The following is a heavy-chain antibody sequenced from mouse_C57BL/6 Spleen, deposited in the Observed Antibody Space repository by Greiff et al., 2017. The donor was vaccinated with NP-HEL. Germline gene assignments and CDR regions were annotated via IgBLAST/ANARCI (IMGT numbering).Heavy chain of an antibody. V-gene: IGHV10-1*01. CDR3: VRPDLTGAMDY. J-gene: IGHJ4*01. Sequence: EVQRVESGGGLVQPKGSLKLSCAASGFSFNTYAMNWVRQAPGKGLEWVARIRSKSNNYATYYADSVKDRFTISRDDSESMLYLQMNNLKTEDTAMYYCVRPDLTGAMDYWGQGTSVTVSS. CDR1: GFSFNTYA. CDR2: IRSKSNNYAT.